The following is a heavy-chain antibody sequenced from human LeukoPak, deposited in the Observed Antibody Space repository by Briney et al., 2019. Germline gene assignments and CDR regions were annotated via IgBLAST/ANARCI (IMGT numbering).Heavy chain of an antibody. V-gene: IGHV3-23*01. CDR3: GKEVERHFDLRY. D-gene: IGHD2-15*01. J-gene: IGHJ4*02. CDR1: GFTFSSYA. Sequence: GGSLRLSCAASGFTFSSYAMSWVRQAPGKGLEWVSAISGSGDSTYYGDSVKGRFTISRDNSKNTLYLQMNSLRAEDTAVYYCGKEVERHFDLRYWGQGTPVTVSS. CDR2: ISGSGDST.